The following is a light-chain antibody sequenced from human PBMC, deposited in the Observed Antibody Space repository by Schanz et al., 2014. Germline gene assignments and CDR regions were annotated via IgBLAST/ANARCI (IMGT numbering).Light chain of an antibody. V-gene: IGKV2-28*01. CDR3: MQALHTPPT. CDR1: QSLLFSNGYNY. CDR2: LGS. Sequence: DIVMTQSPVSLPVTPGEPASISCRSSQSLLFSNGYNYLDWYLQRPGQSPQLLIYLGSNRASGVPDRFSGSGSGTDFTLKISRVEAEDVGVYYCMQALHTPPTFGQGTKVEIK. J-gene: IGKJ1*01.